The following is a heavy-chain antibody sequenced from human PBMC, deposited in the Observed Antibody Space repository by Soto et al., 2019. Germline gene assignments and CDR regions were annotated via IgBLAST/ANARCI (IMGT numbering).Heavy chain of an antibody. Sequence: QITLKESGPTLVKPTQTLTLTCTFSGFSLTTSGVGVGWIRQPPGKALEWLALIYWDDDKRYSPSLKSRLTSTKDTSENQAVLTMTNLDPADTATYFCAYRTTTVTCWFDPWGQGTLVTVSS. D-gene: IGHD4-17*01. CDR3: AYRTTTVTCWFDP. V-gene: IGHV2-5*02. J-gene: IGHJ5*02. CDR1: GFSLTTSGVG. CDR2: IYWDDDK.